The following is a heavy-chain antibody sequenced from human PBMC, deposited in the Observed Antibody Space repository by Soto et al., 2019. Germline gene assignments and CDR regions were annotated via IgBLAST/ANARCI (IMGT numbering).Heavy chain of an antibody. CDR1: GGSISSGDYY. V-gene: IGHV4-30-4*01. CDR3: ARDAHSIVLVPAAIGYYGMDV. CDR2: IYYSGST. Sequence: QVQLQESGPGLVKPSQTLSLTCTVSGGSISSGDYYWSWIRQPPGKGLEWIGYIYYSGSTYYNPSRKSRVTISVDTSKNQFSLKLSSVTAADTAVYYCARDAHSIVLVPAAIGYYGMDVWGQGTTVTVSS. D-gene: IGHD2-2*01. J-gene: IGHJ6*02.